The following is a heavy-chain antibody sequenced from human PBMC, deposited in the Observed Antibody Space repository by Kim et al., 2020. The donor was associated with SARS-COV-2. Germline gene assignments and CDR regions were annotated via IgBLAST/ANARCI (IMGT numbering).Heavy chain of an antibody. CDR2: IYYSGST. Sequence: SETLSLTCTVSGGSISSSSYYWGWVRQPPGKGLEWIGSIYYSGSTYYNPSLKSRVTIFVDTSKSQFSLKLSSVTAADTAVYYCARASDGTSDYWCQGTLVTVSS. D-gene: IGHD1-1*01. CDR3: ARASDGTSDY. V-gene: IGHV4-39*01. J-gene: IGHJ4*02. CDR1: GGSISSSSYY.